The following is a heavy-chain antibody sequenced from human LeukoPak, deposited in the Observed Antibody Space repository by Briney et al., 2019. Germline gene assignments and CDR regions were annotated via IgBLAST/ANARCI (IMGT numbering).Heavy chain of an antibody. J-gene: IGHJ5*02. CDR1: GYTFTSYY. CDR2: INPSGGST. CDR3: ARDPAAAGTRGGGWFDP. Sequence: ASVKVSCKASGYTFTSYYMHWVRQAPGQGLEWMGIINPSGGSTSYAQKFQGRVTMTRDTSTSTVYMELSSLRSEDTAVYYCARDPAAAGTRGGGWFDPLGQGTLVTVSS. D-gene: IGHD6-13*01. V-gene: IGHV1-46*01.